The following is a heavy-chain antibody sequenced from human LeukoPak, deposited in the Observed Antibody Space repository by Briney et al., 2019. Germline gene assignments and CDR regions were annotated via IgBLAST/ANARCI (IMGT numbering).Heavy chain of an antibody. J-gene: IGHJ3*02. CDR1: GFTFSDYY. V-gene: IGHV3-11*01. CDR3: ARARLMINGAFDI. CDR2: ISDSGSSI. Sequence: SGGSLRLSCAASGFTFSDYYMNWIRRAPGKGLEWVSYISDSGSSIYYADSVKGRFTISRDNAMNSLYLQMSSLRVEDTAVYYCARARLMINGAFDIWGQGTMVTVSS. D-gene: IGHD3-16*01.